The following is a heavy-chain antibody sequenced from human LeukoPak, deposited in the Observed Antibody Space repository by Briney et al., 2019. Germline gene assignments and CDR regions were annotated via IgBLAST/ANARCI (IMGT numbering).Heavy chain of an antibody. CDR2: INPNSGGT. J-gene: IGHJ4*02. D-gene: IGHD3-22*01. CDR3: ARGGVVVIGDFDY. Sequence: ASVKVSCKASGYTFTGYYMHWVRQAPGQGLEWMGRINPNSGGTNYAQKFQGRVTMTRDTSISPAYMELSRLRSDDTAVYYCARGGVVVIGDFDYWGQGTLVTVSS. CDR1: GYTFTGYY. V-gene: IGHV1-2*06.